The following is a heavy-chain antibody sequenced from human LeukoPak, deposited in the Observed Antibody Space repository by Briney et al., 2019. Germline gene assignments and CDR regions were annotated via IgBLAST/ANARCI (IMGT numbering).Heavy chain of an antibody. CDR2: IWYDGSNK. D-gene: IGHD6-13*01. Sequence: GGSLRLSCAASGFTFSSYGMHWVRQAPGKGLEWVAVIWYDGSNKYYADSVKGRFTISRDNSKNTLYLQMNSLRAEDTAVYYCARDRSYSSSWYEGAWFDPWGQGTLVTVSS. CDR1: GFTFSSYG. J-gene: IGHJ5*02. V-gene: IGHV3-33*01. CDR3: ARDRSYSSSWYEGAWFDP.